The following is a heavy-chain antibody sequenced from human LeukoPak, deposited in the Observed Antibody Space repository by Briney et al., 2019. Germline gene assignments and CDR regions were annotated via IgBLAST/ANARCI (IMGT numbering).Heavy chain of an antibody. CDR1: GFTFNTFG. D-gene: IGHD2-15*01. CDR2: ISNTATFI. Sequence: GGSLRLSCAASGFTFNTFGMNWVRQAPGKGLEWVAAISNTATFIHYADSLKGRFTISRDNAKSLLYLQMNSLRAEDTAVYYCARRYCSDGSCFVDYWGQGTLVTVSS. CDR3: ARRYCSDGSCFVDY. V-gene: IGHV3-21*01. J-gene: IGHJ4*02.